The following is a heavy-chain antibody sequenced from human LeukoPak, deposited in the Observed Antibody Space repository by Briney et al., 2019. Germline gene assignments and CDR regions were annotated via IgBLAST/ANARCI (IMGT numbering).Heavy chain of an antibody. J-gene: IGHJ5*02. Sequence: ASVKVSCKASGYTFTSYDINWVRQAPGQGLEWMAWMNPNSGGTSYAQKFQGRVTVTRDTSISTAYMELSRLKFDDTAVYYCARGGERWFDPWGQGTLVTVSS. CDR1: GYTFTSYD. D-gene: IGHD3-10*01. CDR3: ARGGERWFDP. CDR2: MNPNSGGT. V-gene: IGHV1-2*02.